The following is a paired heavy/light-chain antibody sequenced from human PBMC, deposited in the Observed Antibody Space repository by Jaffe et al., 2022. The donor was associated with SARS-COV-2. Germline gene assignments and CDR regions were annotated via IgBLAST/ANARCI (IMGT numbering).Light chain of an antibody. Sequence: DIQMTQSPSSLSASVGDRVTITCRASQGISNYLAWYQQQPGKVPKLLIYAASTLQSGVPSRFSGSGSGTDFTLTISSLQPEDVATYYCQKYNSAPPYTFGQGTKLEIK. CDR3: QKYNSAPPYT. CDR1: QGISNY. V-gene: IGKV1-27*01. J-gene: IGKJ2*01. CDR2: AAS.
Heavy chain of an antibody. CDR2: IYHTGTT. D-gene: IGHD6-13*01. CDR1: GYSITTGFY. Sequence: QLQLQESGPGLVKPSETLSLTCTVSGYSITTGFYWGWIRQPPGEGLEWIGSIYHTGTTFYNPSLRSRVTMSVDTSKNQFSLKLSSVTAADTAVYFCARAGGSSSLISPWGQGTLVTVSS. V-gene: IGHV4-38-2*02. J-gene: IGHJ5*02. CDR3: ARAGGSSSLISP.